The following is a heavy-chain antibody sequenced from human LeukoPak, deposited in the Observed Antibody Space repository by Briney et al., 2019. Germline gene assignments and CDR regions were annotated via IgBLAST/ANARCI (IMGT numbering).Heavy chain of an antibody. V-gene: IGHV3-11*06. J-gene: IGHJ4*02. Sequence: GGSLRLSCAASGFTFSDYYMSWIRQAPGKGLEWVSCISGSSSYTNYADSVKGRFTISRDNAKNSLYLQMNSLRAEDTAVYYCTTETHYRLDYWGQGTLVTVSS. D-gene: IGHD3-10*01. CDR3: TTETHYRLDY. CDR1: GFTFSDYY. CDR2: ISGSSSYT.